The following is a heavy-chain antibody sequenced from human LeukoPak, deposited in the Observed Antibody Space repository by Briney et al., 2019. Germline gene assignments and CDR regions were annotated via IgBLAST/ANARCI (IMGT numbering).Heavy chain of an antibody. CDR3: AKERGRWLQSHDAFDI. V-gene: IGHV3-21*01. Sequence: PGGSLRLSCAASGFTFSSYSMNWVRQAPGKGLEWVSSISSSSSYIYYADSVKGRFTISRDNAKNSLYPQMNSLRAEDTAVYYCAKERGRWLQSHDAFDIWGQGTMVTVSS. CDR2: ISSSSSYI. D-gene: IGHD5-24*01. J-gene: IGHJ3*02. CDR1: GFTFSSYS.